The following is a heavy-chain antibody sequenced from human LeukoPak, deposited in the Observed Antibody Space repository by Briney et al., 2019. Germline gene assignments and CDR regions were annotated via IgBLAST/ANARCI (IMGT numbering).Heavy chain of an antibody. CDR2: ISYDGSNK. CDR3: AKDYFSRSGSYGPYDAFDI. J-gene: IGHJ3*02. D-gene: IGHD3-10*01. V-gene: IGHV3-30-3*01. Sequence: PGGSLRLSCAASGFTFSSYAMHWVRQAPGKGLEWVAVISYDGSNKYYADSVKGRFTISRDNSKNTLYLQMNSLRTENTAVYYCAKDYFSRSGSYGPYDAFDIWGQGTMVTVSS. CDR1: GFTFSSYA.